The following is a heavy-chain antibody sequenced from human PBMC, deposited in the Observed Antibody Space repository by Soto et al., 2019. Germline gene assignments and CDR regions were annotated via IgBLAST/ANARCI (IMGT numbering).Heavy chain of an antibody. CDR3: AHLTTIRGVTYQYFFDS. CDR2: IYWDDNK. D-gene: IGHD3-10*01. CDR1: GFSLSTSKVG. J-gene: IGHJ4*01. V-gene: IGHV2-5*02. Sequence: QITLKESGPTLVKPTQTLTLTCTFSGFSLSTSKVGVGWIRQPPGKAMEWLTLIYWDDNKHYSPSLKSRLTIAKDTSKNQVVLTMTNMDPVDTATYYRAHLTTIRGVTYQYFFDSWGQGSLVTVSS.